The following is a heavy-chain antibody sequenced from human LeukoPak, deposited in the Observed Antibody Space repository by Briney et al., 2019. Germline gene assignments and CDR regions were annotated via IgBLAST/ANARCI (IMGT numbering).Heavy chain of an antibody. V-gene: IGHV4-59*08. CDR3: ARSHYRMTTITVFDY. CDR2: IYHSGST. D-gene: IGHD5-12*01. J-gene: IGHJ4*02. CDR1: GGSISSYY. Sequence: SETLSLTCTVSGGSISSYYWSWIRQPPGKGLEWIGYIYHSGSTNYNPSLKSRVTISVDVSKNQFSLKLSSVTAADTAVYYCARSHYRMTTITVFDYWGQGPLVTVSS.